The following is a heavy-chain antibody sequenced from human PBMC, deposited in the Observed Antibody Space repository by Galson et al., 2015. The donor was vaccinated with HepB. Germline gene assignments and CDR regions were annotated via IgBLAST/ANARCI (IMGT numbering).Heavy chain of an antibody. D-gene: IGHD6-13*01. CDR2: IKQDGGEK. CDR3: ARVGSSWYSSFDY. Sequence: SLRLSCAASGFTFTTYLMSWVRQAPGKGLEWVANIKQDGGEKYYVASVKGRFTISRDNAKTSLYLHMESLRADDTAVYYCARVGSSWYSSFDYWGQGTPVTVSS. J-gene: IGHJ4*02. V-gene: IGHV3-7*01. CDR1: GFTFTTYL.